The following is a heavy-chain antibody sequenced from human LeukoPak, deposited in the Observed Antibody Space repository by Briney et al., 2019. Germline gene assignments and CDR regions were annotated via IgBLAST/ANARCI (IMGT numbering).Heavy chain of an antibody. V-gene: IGHV4-4*07. CDR2: IYTSGST. D-gene: IGHD3-10*01. J-gene: IGHJ2*01. CDR1: GGSISSYY. Sequence: SETLSLTCTVSGGSISSYYWSWIRQPAGKGLEWIGRIYTSGSTNYNPSLKSRVTMSVDTSKNQFSLKLGSVTAADTAVYYCARDLGPVRGVTRGANWYFDLWGRGTLVTVSS. CDR3: ARDLGPVRGVTRGANWYFDL.